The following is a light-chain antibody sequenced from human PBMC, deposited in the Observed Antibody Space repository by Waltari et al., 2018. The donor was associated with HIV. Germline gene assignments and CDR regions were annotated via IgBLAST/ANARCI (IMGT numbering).Light chain of an antibody. CDR3: SSYTTSSTYV. V-gene: IGLV2-14*03. J-gene: IGLJ1*01. CDR2: DVS. CDR1: SSAVGIYNY. Sequence: QSALTRPASVPGPPGQSITISCTGTSSAVGIYNYVSWYRQHSGKAPKLMIYDVSNRPSGVSNRFSGSKSGNTASLTISGLQAEDEADYYCSSYTTSSTYVFGTGTKVTVL.